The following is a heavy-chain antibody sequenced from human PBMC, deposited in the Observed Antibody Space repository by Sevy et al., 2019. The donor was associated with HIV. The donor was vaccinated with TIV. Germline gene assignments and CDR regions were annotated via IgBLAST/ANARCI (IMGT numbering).Heavy chain of an antibody. Sequence: ASVKVSCKVSGYTFTGYYMHWVRQAPGQGLEWMGWINPYSGGTNYAQKFQGRVTMTRDTSISTAYMELSRLRSDDTAVYYCERDKDYCNSDNCPLYGMDVWGQGTTVTVSS. D-gene: IGHD2-2*01. J-gene: IGHJ6*02. CDR2: INPYSGGT. CDR1: GYTFTGYY. CDR3: ERDKDYCNSDNCPLYGMDV. V-gene: IGHV1-2*02.